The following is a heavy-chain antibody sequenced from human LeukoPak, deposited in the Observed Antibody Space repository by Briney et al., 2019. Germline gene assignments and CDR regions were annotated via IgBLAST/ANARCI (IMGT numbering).Heavy chain of an antibody. CDR1: GDSISSGGYY. Sequence: PPETLSLTCTVSGDSISSGGYYWSWLRQPPGKGLEWIGYIYHNGSTSYNPFLKSRVTISVDRSRNQFSLKLASVTAADTAVYYCARDNPWNWFDPWGQGTLVTVSS. CDR3: ARDNPWNWFDP. CDR2: IYHNGST. J-gene: IGHJ5*02. V-gene: IGHV4-30-2*01.